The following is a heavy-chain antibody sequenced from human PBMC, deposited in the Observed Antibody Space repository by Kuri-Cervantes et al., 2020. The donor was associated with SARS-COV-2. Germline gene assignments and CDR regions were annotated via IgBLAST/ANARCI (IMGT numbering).Heavy chain of an antibody. CDR3: ARDPALGYCSSTSCQPLDY. V-gene: IGHV1-69*13. D-gene: IGHD2-2*01. CDR1: GDSFSSYS. Sequence: SVKVSCKASGDSFSSYSFNWVRQAPGQGLEWMGGIIPIFGTANYAQKFQGRVTITADESTSTAYMELSSLRSEDTAVYYCARDPALGYCSSTSCQPLDYWGQGTLVTVSS. J-gene: IGHJ4*02. CDR2: IIPIFGTA.